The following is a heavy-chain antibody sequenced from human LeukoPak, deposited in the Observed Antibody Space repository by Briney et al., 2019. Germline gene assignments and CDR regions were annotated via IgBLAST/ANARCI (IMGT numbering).Heavy chain of an antibody. Sequence: PGGSLRLSCAASGFTLSSYSMDWVRQAPGKGLEWVSSISSTSTYIYYADLVKGRFTISRNNAKNSLYLQMNSLIAEDTAVYYCARLHYDDTSVSSWGQGTLVTVSS. CDR3: ARLHYDDTSVSS. CDR1: GFTLSSYS. J-gene: IGHJ4*02. V-gene: IGHV3-21*01. CDR2: ISSTSTYI. D-gene: IGHD3-22*01.